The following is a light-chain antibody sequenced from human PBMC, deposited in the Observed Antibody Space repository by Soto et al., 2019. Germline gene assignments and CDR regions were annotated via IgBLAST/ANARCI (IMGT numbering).Light chain of an antibody. CDR3: QQANSFTRP. J-gene: IGKJ1*01. CDR1: QGITTW. CDR2: AAS. Sequence: DIQMTQSPSFVSASVGDRVTISCRASQGITTWLAWYQQKPGKAPKLLIYAASTLQGGVPSRFSGSGSGTEFTLTISSLQPEDLATYYCQQANSFTRPFRQGTKVHIX. V-gene: IGKV1-12*01.